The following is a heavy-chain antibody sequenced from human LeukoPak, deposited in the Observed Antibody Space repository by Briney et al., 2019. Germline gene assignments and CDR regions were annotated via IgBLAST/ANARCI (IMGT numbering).Heavy chain of an antibody. CDR2: IYPGDSDT. Sequence: GESLKISCKGSEYSFTNYWIGWVRQMPGKGLEGMGIIYPGDSDTRYSPSFQGQVTISADKSISTAYLQWSSLQASDTAMYYCARQVPGCSGGSCYSGWFDPWGQGTLVTVSS. J-gene: IGHJ5*02. V-gene: IGHV5-51*01. CDR3: ARQVPGCSGGSCYSGWFDP. D-gene: IGHD2-15*01. CDR1: EYSFTNYW.